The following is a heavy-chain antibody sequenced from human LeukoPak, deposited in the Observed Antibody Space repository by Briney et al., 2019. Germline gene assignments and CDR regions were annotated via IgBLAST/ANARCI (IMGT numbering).Heavy chain of an antibody. V-gene: IGHV4-59*01. CDR2: IYYSGST. Sequence: SETLSLTCTVPGGSISSYYWSWIRQPPGKGLEWIGYIYYSGSTNYNPSLKSRVTISVDTSKNQFSLKLSSVTAADTAVYYCARVNYYDSSGYLNYGMDVWGQGTTVTVSS. CDR3: ARVNYYDSSGYLNYGMDV. J-gene: IGHJ6*02. D-gene: IGHD3-22*01. CDR1: GGSISSYY.